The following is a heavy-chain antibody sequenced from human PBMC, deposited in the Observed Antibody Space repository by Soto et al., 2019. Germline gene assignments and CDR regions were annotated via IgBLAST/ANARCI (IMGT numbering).Heavy chain of an antibody. Sequence: QVQLVQSGAEVKKPGASVKVSCKASGYTLSTYAIHWVRQVPGQRFEWMGWNNARTTNTQYSQEFQGRVTITRDTSAKTAYMELISLRFEDTAVYFCARSIAAAAPFDYWGQGTLVTVSS. CDR2: NNARTTNT. J-gene: IGHJ4*02. D-gene: IGHD6-13*01. V-gene: IGHV1-3*02. CDR1: GYTLSTYA. CDR3: ARSIAAAAPFDY.